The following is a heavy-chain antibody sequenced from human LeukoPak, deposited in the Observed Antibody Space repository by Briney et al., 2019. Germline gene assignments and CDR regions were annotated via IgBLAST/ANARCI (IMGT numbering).Heavy chain of an antibody. CDR2: INPSGGST. D-gene: IGHD3-9*01. CDR1: GYTFTSYY. Sequence: ASVKVSCKASGYTFTSYYMHRVRQAPGQGLEWMGIINPSGGSTSYAQKFQGRVTMTRDTSTSTVYTELSSLRSEDTAVYYCARTYYDILTRPPYYYGMDVWGQGTTVTVSS. J-gene: IGHJ6*02. CDR3: ARTYYDILTRPPYYYGMDV. V-gene: IGHV1-46*01.